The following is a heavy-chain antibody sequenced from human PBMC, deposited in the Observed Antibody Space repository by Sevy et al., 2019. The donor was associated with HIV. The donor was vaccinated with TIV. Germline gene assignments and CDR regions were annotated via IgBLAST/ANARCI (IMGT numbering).Heavy chain of an antibody. CDR2: IYYSGST. CDR3: ARGTHYGEHFDY. J-gene: IGHJ4*02. Sequence: SETLSLTCTVSGGSISSYYWSWIRQPPGKGLEWIGYIYYSGSTNYNPSLKSRVTISVDTSKNQFSLKLSSVTAADTAVYYCARGTHYGEHFDYWGQGTLVTVSS. CDR1: GGSISSYY. D-gene: IGHD4-17*01. V-gene: IGHV4-59*01.